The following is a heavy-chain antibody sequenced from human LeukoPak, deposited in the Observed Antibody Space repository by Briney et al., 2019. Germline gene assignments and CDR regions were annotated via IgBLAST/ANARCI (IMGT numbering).Heavy chain of an antibody. Sequence: ASVMVSCKASGYTFTSYYMHWVRQAPGQGLEWMGIINPSGGSTSYAQKFQGRVTMTRDTSTSTVYMELSSLRSEDTAVYYCARGDYTMVRGAPIDAFDIWGQGIMVTVSS. CDR2: INPSGGST. V-gene: IGHV1-46*01. J-gene: IGHJ3*02. D-gene: IGHD3-10*01. CDR3: ARGDYTMVRGAPIDAFDI. CDR1: GYTFTSYY.